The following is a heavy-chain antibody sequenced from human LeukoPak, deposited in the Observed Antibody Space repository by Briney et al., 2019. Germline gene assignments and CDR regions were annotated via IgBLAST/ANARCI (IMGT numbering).Heavy chain of an antibody. D-gene: IGHD2-2*01. Sequence: PGRSLRLSCAASGFTFDDYAMHWVRQAPGKGLEWVSGISWNSGSIGYADSVKGRFTISRDNTKNSLYLQMNSLRAEDMALYYCAKESRRYCSSTSCVYFDYWGQGTLVTVSS. CDR1: GFTFDDYA. CDR3: AKESRRYCSSTSCVYFDY. V-gene: IGHV3-9*03. J-gene: IGHJ4*02. CDR2: ISWNSGSI.